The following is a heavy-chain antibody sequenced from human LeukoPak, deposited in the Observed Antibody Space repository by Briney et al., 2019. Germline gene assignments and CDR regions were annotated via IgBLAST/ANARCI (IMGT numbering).Heavy chain of an antibody. CDR3: ASGGGSYPLDVFDI. CDR2: IYHSGRP. V-gene: IGHV4-30-2*01. CDR1: GGSISSADNS. J-gene: IGHJ3*02. D-gene: IGHD2-15*01. Sequence: SETLSLTCAVSGGSISSADNSCSWIRQPPGKGLEWIGYIYHSGRPCYNPSLKSRVTISVDRSKSQFSLRLSSVTAADTAVYYCASGGGSYPLDVFDIWGQGTMVTVSS.